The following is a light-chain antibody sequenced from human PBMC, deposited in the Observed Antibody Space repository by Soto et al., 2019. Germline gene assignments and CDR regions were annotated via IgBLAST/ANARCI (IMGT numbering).Light chain of an antibody. V-gene: IGKV1-39*01. CDR3: QQSLSFPRT. Sequence: DIQMTQSPSCLCASVEDRVVITCRASQTISSYLNWYQQKPGKAPKLLIYAAYTLQSDVTSRFSGSGSGTDFTLTISSLQPEDFATYYCQQSLSFPRTVGQGTKVEIK. CDR2: AAY. J-gene: IGKJ1*01. CDR1: QTISSY.